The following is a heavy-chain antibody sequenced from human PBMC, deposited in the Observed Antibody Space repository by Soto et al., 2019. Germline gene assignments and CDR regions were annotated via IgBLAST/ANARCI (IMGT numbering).Heavy chain of an antibody. D-gene: IGHD3-10*01. CDR1: GGSFSGYY. J-gene: IGHJ4*02. V-gene: IGHV4-34*01. CDR2: INHSGST. CDR3: ARGGTGYYGSGSYHYFDY. Sequence: SETLSLTCAVYGGSFSGYYWSWIRQPPGKGLEWIGEINHSGSTNYNPSLKSRVTISVDTSKNQFSLKLSSVTAADTAVYYCARGGTGYYGSGSYHYFDYWGQGTLVTVSS.